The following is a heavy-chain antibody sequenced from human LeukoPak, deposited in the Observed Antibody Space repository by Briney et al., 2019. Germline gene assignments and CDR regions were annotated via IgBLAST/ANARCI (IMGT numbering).Heavy chain of an antibody. V-gene: IGHV3-48*01. CDR1: GFTFSSYS. J-gene: IGHJ4*02. CDR3: ANKGASGWRFDY. D-gene: IGHD6-19*01. Sequence: GGSLRLSCAASGFTFSSYSMNWVRQAPGKGLEWISYISSSASTIYYADSVKSRFTISRDNAKNSLYLQMNSLRAEDTALYYCANKGASGWRFDYWGQGTLVTVSS. CDR2: ISSSASTI.